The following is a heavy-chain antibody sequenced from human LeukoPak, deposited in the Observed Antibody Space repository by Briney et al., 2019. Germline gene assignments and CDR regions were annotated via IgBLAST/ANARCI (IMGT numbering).Heavy chain of an antibody. J-gene: IGHJ3*02. CDR1: GFTFDDYA. D-gene: IGHD2-21*02. Sequence: GRSLRLSCAASGFTFDDYAMHWVRQAPGKGLEWVSGISWNSGSIGYADSVKGRFTISRDNAKNSLYLQMNSLRAEDTALYYCAEDIGVVTAIGAFDIWGQGTMVTVSS. V-gene: IGHV3-9*01. CDR3: AEDIGVVTAIGAFDI. CDR2: ISWNSGSI.